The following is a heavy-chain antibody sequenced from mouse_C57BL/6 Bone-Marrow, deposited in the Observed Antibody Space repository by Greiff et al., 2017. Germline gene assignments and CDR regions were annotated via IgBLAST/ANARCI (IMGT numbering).Heavy chain of an antibody. V-gene: IGHV2-6*01. Sequence: VKLVESGPGLVAPSQSLSITCTVSGFSLTSYGVDWVRQSPGKGLEWLGVIWGVGSTNYNSALKSRLSINKDNSKSQVFLQMNSLQTDDTAMYYCAVYGTRFAYWGQGTLVTVSA. CDR2: IWGVGST. CDR3: AVYGTRFAY. CDR1: GFSLTSYG. D-gene: IGHD1-1*01. J-gene: IGHJ3*01.